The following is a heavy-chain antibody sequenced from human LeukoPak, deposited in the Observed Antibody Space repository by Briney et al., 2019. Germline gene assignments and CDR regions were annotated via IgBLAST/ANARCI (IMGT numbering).Heavy chain of an antibody. Sequence: GGSLRLSCAASGFTFSSYAMSWVRQAPGKGLEWVSAISGGGIGIYYADSLKGRFTISGDDSKNSLFLQMNSLIAEDTAVYYCARDDGFSCYSYWGQGTLVTVSS. J-gene: IGHJ4*02. CDR2: ISGGGIGI. CDR3: ARDDGFSCYSY. CDR1: GFTFSSYA. D-gene: IGHD3/OR15-3a*01. V-gene: IGHV3-23*01.